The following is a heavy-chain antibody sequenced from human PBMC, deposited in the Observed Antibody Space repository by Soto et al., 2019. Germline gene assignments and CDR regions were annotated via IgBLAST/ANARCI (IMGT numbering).Heavy chain of an antibody. Sequence: SETLSLTCAVYGGSFSGYYWSWIRQPPGKGLEWIGEINHSGSTNYNPSLKSRVTISVDTSKNQFSLKLSSVTAADTAVYYCARGAPAFIQHWGQGTLVTVSS. J-gene: IGHJ1*01. CDR2: INHSGST. V-gene: IGHV4-34*01. CDR3: ARGAPAFIQH. CDR1: GGSFSGYY. D-gene: IGHD3-3*02.